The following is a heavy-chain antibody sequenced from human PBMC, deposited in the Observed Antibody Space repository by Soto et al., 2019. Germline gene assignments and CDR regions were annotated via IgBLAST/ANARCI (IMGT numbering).Heavy chain of an antibody. Sequence: PSETLSLTCAVYGGSFSGYYWTWIRQPPGTGLEWIGEINHSGSTNYNPSLKSRVTISVDTSKNQFSLKLTSVTAADTAVYYCARDKITGLFDYWGQGTLVAVSS. CDR2: INHSGST. CDR3: ARDKITGLFDY. V-gene: IGHV4-34*01. D-gene: IGHD2-8*02. J-gene: IGHJ4*02. CDR1: GGSFSGYY.